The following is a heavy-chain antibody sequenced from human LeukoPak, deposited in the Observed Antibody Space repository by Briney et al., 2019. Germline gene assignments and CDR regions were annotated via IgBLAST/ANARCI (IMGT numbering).Heavy chain of an antibody. V-gene: IGHV3-30*04. D-gene: IGHD6-25*01. CDR1: GFTFSSYA. Sequence: PGGSLRLSCAASGFTFSSYAMHWVRQAPGKGLEWVAVISYDGSNKYYADSVKGRFTISRDNSKNTLYLQMNSLRAEDTAVYYCARDLRQRPTTYSLMRVWGKGTTVTVSS. CDR3: ARDLRQRPTTYSLMRV. CDR2: ISYDGSNK. J-gene: IGHJ6*04.